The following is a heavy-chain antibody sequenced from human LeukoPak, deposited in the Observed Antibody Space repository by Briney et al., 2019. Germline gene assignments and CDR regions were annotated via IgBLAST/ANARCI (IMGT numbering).Heavy chain of an antibody. J-gene: IGHJ4*02. CDR3: ARVRSYYFDY. CDR1: GGSISSSSYY. D-gene: IGHD1-26*01. V-gene: IGHV4-61*05. CDR2: IYYSGST. Sequence: SEALSLTCTVSGGSISSSSYYWGWIRQPPGKGLEWIGYIYYSGSTNYNPSLKSRVTISVDTSKNQFSLKLSSVTAADTAVYYCARVRSYYFDYWGQGTLVTVSS.